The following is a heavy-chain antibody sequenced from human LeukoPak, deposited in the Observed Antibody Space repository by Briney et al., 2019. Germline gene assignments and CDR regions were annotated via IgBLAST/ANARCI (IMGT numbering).Heavy chain of an antibody. V-gene: IGHV5-51*01. J-gene: IGHJ4*02. CDR2: INPGDSDT. CDR3: AKLSSGSSLDY. CDR1: GYSFTSYW. D-gene: IGHD1-26*01. Sequence: GESLKISCKGSGYSFTSYWIGWVRQMPGKGLEWMGIINPGDSDTRYSPSFQGQVNISADKSTSTAYLQWSSLKASDTAMYYCAKLSSGSSLDYWGQGTLVTVSS.